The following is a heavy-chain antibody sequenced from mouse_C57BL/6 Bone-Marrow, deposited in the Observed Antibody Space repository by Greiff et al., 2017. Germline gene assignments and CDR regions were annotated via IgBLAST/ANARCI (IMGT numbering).Heavy chain of an antibody. Sequence: EVHLVESGGGLVQPGASLRLSCAASGFTFTDYYMSWVRQPPGKAPEWLALIRNKANGYTTEYTASVKGRFTISRNNSQNNLYLQMNTLRAEDSATYYGVKAGSSYGYFDVWGTGTTVTVSS. J-gene: IGHJ1*03. CDR3: VKAGSSYGYFDV. CDR2: IRNKANGYTT. CDR1: GFTFTDYY. D-gene: IGHD1-1*01. V-gene: IGHV7-4*01.